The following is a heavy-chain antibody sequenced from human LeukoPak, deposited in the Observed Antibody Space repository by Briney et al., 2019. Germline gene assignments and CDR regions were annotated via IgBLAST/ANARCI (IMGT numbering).Heavy chain of an antibody. CDR1: GYSFTSYW. V-gene: IGHV5-51*01. CDR2: IYPGDSDT. D-gene: IGHD3-16*01. CDR3: ARRVMATAFDI. Sequence: GESLKISSEGSGYSFTSYWIGWVRQMPGKGLEWMGIIYPGDSDTRYSPSFQGQVTISADKSISTAYLQWSSLKASDTAMYYCARRVMATAFDIWGQGTMVTVSS. J-gene: IGHJ3*02.